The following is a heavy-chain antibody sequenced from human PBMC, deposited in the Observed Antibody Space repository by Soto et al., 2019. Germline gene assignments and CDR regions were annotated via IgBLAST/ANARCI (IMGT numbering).Heavy chain of an antibody. Sequence: QVQLVESGGGVVQPGRSLRLSCAVSGFTVRSYGMHWVRQAPGKGLEWVAVISRDGRTQYYADSVKGRFTISKDTSRNTLFLEMNSLRGDDMAVYYCTGAVAPGYWGQGTLVTVSS. CDR3: TGAVAPGY. CDR2: ISRDGRTQ. D-gene: IGHD2-8*02. V-gene: IGHV3-30*03. CDR1: GFTVRSYG. J-gene: IGHJ4*02.